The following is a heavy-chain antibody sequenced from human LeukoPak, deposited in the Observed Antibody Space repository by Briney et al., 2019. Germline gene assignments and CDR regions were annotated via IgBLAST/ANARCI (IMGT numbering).Heavy chain of an antibody. D-gene: IGHD3-10*01. Sequence: PGESLKISCKGSGYSFTSYWIAWVRQMPGKGLEWMGIIYPDDSDTRYSPSFQGQVTISADKSISTAYLQWSSLKASDTAIYYCARHASYGSLRNNWFDPWGQGTLVTVSS. CDR1: GYSFTSYW. J-gene: IGHJ5*02. CDR3: ARHASYGSLRNNWFDP. V-gene: IGHV5-51*01. CDR2: IYPDDSDT.